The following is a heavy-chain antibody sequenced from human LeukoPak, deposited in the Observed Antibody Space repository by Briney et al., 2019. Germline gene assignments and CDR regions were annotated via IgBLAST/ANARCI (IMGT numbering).Heavy chain of an antibody. Sequence: ASVKVSCKASGYTFTSYDINWARQATGQGLEWMGWMNPNSGNTGYAQKFQGRVTMTRNTSISTAYMELSSLRSEDTAVYYCARELGITMAGNYYYMDVWGKGTTVTVSS. D-gene: IGHD3-10*01. V-gene: IGHV1-8*01. CDR1: GYTFTSYD. CDR2: MNPNSGNT. CDR3: ARELGITMAGNYYYMDV. J-gene: IGHJ6*03.